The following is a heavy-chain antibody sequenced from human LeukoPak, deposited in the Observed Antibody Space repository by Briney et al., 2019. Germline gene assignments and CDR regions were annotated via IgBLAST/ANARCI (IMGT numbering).Heavy chain of an antibody. Sequence: GGSLRLSCAASGFTFSTHSINWVRQAPRKGLVWVSVIWGNGATTYYADSVKGRFTISRDNSMNTVYLQMNSLRVEDTAIYYCAKDQRPDTGYDIDYWGQGILVTVSS. V-gene: IGHV3-23*01. CDR2: IWGNGATT. CDR3: AKDQRPDTGYDIDY. D-gene: IGHD5-12*01. J-gene: IGHJ4*02. CDR1: GFTFSTHS.